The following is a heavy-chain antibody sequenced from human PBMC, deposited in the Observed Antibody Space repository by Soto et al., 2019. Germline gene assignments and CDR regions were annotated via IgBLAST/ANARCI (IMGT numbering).Heavy chain of an antibody. CDR2: IRYDGSNK. J-gene: IGHJ2*01. Sequence: QVQLVESGGGVVQPGRSLRLSCAASGFTFSSYGMQWVRQAPGKGLEWVAVIRYDGSNKYYADSVKGRFTISRDNSKNTLYLQMNSLRAEDTAVYYCARDNYGSGSYFPKWYFDLWGRGTLVTVSS. D-gene: IGHD3-10*01. CDR1: GFTFSSYG. CDR3: ARDNYGSGSYFPKWYFDL. V-gene: IGHV3-33*01.